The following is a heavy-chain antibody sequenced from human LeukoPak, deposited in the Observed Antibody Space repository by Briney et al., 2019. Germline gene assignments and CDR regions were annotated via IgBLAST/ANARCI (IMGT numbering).Heavy chain of an antibody. CDR3: ARDGSGYAYFDY. V-gene: IGHV4-59*12. CDR1: GGSISSYY. CDR2: IYYSGTT. J-gene: IGHJ4*02. Sequence: SETLSLTCTVSGGSISSYYWSWIRQPPGKGLEWIGYIYYSGTTYYNPSLKSRLIISVDTSNNQFSLKLNSVTAADTAVYYCARDGSGYAYFDYWGQGTLVTVSS. D-gene: IGHD5-12*01.